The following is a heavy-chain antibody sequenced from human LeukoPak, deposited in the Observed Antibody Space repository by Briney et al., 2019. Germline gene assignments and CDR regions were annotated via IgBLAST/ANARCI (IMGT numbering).Heavy chain of an antibody. CDR3: ARGETAASPIWHFDL. V-gene: IGHV4-59*01. J-gene: IGHJ2*01. Sequence: SETLSLTCTVSGGSINGYYWSWIRQPPGKGLEWIGYIYYSGSTKYNPSLQSRVTISVDTSKNQFSLKLNSVTAADTAVYYCARGETAASPIWHFDLWARGPLATVSS. CDR2: IYYSGST. D-gene: IGHD2-15*01. CDR1: GGSINGYY.